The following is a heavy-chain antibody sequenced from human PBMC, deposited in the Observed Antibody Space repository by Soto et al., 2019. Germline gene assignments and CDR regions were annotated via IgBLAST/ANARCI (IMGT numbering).Heavy chain of an antibody. V-gene: IGHV3-11*01. D-gene: IGHD3-3*01. CDR1: GFTFSDYY. Sequence: AGGSLRLSCAASGFTFSDYYMSWIRQAPGKGLEWVSYISSSGSTIYYADSVKGRFTISRDNAKNSLYLQMNSLRAEDTAVYYCTADSERFLEWFRMDVWGQGTTVTVSS. CDR2: ISSSGSTI. J-gene: IGHJ6*02. CDR3: TADSERFLEWFRMDV.